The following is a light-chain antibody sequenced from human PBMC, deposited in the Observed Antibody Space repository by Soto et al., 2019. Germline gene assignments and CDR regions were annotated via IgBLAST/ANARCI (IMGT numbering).Light chain of an antibody. V-gene: IGLV2-8*01. J-gene: IGLJ3*02. Sequence: QSALTQPPAASGSRGQSVTISCTGTSVDINYVSWFQQRPGKAPKLIICEVTKRPSGVPDRFSGSKSGDTASLTVSGLQDDDEADYYCSSYAGRDIWVFGGGTKLTVL. CDR2: EVT. CDR3: SSYAGRDIWV. CDR1: SVDINY.